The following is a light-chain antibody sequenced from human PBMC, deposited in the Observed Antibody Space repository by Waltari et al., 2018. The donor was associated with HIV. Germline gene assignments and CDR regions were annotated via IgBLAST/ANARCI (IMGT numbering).Light chain of an antibody. J-gene: IGLJ2*01. CDR3: QTWDRPTVI. CDR2: PDN. Sequence: YELTQPPSVAVSPGQTASITCSANQLGDNYVSWYQQKPGQSPVLVIYPDNKRPSGIPERYSASLSWNTATLTISGTLPMDEADYYCQTWDRPTVIFGGGTKLTV. V-gene: IGLV3-1*01. CDR1: QLGDNY.